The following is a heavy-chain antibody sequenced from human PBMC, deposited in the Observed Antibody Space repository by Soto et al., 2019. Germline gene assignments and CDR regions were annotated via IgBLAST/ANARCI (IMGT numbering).Heavy chain of an antibody. J-gene: IGHJ3*02. CDR1: GGTFSNYA. CDR2: INPNSGDT. V-gene: IGHV1-2*04. Sequence: ASVKVSCKASGGTFSNYAFSWVRQAPGQGLEWMGWINPNSGDTSYAQKFQGWLTVTRDTSISTAYMELSRLRSDDTAVYYCARRSIGATGAAFDIWGQGTMVTVSS. CDR3: ARRSIGATGAAFDI. D-gene: IGHD1-26*01.